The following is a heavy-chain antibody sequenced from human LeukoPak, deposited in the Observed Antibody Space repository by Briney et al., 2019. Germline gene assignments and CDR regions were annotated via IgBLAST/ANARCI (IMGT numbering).Heavy chain of an antibody. CDR2: ISGSGGST. CDR1: GFTFSSYA. CDR3: AKVGSSWDDY. V-gene: IGHV3-23*01. Sequence: GGSLRLSCAASGFTFSSYALSWVRQAPGKGLEWVSAISGSGGSTYYADSVKGRFTISRDNAKNSLYLQMNSLRAEDTALYYCAKVGSSWDDYWGQGTLVTVSS. J-gene: IGHJ4*02. D-gene: IGHD6-13*01.